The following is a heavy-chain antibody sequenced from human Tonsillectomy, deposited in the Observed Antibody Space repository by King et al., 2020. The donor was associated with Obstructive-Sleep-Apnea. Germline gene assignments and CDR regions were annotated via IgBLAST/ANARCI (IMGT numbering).Heavy chain of an antibody. CDR1: GFTFSSYR. D-gene: IGHD2-15*01. J-gene: IGHJ4*02. CDR2: INSDGSSI. CDR3: TRESGYCSGGSCSGY. Sequence: VQLVESVGGLVQPGGSLRLSCAASGFTFSSYRMHWVLQAPGKGVVWVSRINSDGSSIRYVDSGNGLFTISIANAKNTLYLQMNSLRAEDTAVYYCTRESGYCSGGSCSGYWGQGTLVTVSS. V-gene: IGHV3-74*01.